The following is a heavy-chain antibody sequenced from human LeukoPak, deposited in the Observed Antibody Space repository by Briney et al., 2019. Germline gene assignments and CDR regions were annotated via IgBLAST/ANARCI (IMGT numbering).Heavy chain of an antibody. D-gene: IGHD3-16*02. CDR1: GGSISSYY. J-gene: IGHJ3*02. CDR3: ARDFPTRMITFGGVIFDI. V-gene: IGHV4-59*01. CDR2: IYYSGST. Sequence: PSETLSLTCTVSGGSISSYYWSWIRQPPGKGLEWIGYIYYSGSTNYNPSLKSRVTISVDTSKNQFSLKLSSVTAADTAVYYCARDFPTRMITFGGVIFDIWGQGTMVTVSS.